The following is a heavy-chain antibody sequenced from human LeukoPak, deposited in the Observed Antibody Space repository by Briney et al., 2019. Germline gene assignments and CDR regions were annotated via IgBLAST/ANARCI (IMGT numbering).Heavy chain of an antibody. V-gene: IGHV3-7*01. CDR2: IKEDGSEK. D-gene: IGHD3-22*01. J-gene: IGHJ6*03. CDR3: ARAKGDYYDSSVGYYYYMDV. CDR1: GFTFSNHW. Sequence: GGSLRLSCAASGFTFSNHWMSWVRQAPGKGLEWVANIKEDGSEKYYVDSVKGRFTISRDNAKNSLYLQMNSLRAEDTAVYYCARAKGDYYDSSVGYYYYMDVWGKGTTVTISS.